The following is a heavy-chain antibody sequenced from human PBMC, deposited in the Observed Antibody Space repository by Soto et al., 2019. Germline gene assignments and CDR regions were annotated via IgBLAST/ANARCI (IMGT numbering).Heavy chain of an antibody. CDR1: GYTFTSYG. Sequence: ASVKVSCKASGYTFTSYGISWVRQAPGQGLEWMGWISAYNGNTNYAQKLQGRVTMTTDTSTSTAYMELRSLRAEDTALYYCARADKTWFGESLQDYWGQGTLVTVSS. J-gene: IGHJ4*02. CDR3: ARADKTWFGESLQDY. CDR2: ISAYNGNT. D-gene: IGHD3-10*01. V-gene: IGHV1-18*01.